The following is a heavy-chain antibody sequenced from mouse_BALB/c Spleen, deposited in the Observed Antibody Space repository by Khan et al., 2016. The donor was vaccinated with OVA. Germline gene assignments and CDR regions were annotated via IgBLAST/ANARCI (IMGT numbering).Heavy chain of an antibody. J-gene: IGHJ3*01. CDR1: GFTFSPYS. CDR2: ISSDGDYT. CDR3: ATHLTGSFAY. Sequence: EVQVVESGGDLVKSGGSLKLSCAASGFTFSPYSMSWVRQTPDKRLEWVATISSDGDYTYYPDSVKGRFNISRDHAKNTLYLQMSILKSEDTAIYYCATHLTGSFAYWGQGTLVTVSA. D-gene: IGHD4-1*01. V-gene: IGHV5-6*01.